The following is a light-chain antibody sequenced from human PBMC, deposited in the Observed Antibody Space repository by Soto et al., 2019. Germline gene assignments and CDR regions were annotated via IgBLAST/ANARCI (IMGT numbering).Light chain of an antibody. CDR2: DIN. V-gene: IGLV2-14*01. J-gene: IGLJ1*01. Sequence: QSVLTQPASVSGSPGQSITISCTGTSSDVGNYIFVSWYRQHPGKAPKLMIYDINNRPSGVSNRFSGSKSGNTASLTLSGILSEDDADDYYVSYTTRAEYVVGTGTKVAVL. CDR1: SSDVGNYIF. CDR3: VSYTTRAEYV.